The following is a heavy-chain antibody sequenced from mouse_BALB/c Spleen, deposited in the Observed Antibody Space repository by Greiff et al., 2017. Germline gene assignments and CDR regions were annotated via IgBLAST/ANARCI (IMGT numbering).Heavy chain of an antibody. V-gene: IGHV5-17*02. CDR2: ISSGSSTI. CDR1: GFTFSSFG. Sequence: EVQLVESGGGLVQPGGSRKLSCAASGFTFSSFGMHWVRQAPEKGLEWVAYISSGSSTIYYADTVKGRFTISRDNPKNTLFLQMTSLRSEDTAMYYCARSHLAMDYWGQGTSVTVSS. CDR3: ARSHLAMDY. J-gene: IGHJ4*01.